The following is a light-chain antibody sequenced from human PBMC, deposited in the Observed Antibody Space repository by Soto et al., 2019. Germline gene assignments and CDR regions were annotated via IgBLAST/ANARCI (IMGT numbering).Light chain of an antibody. J-gene: IGLJ1*01. CDR2: GNN. Sequence: QSVLTQPPSVSGAPGQRVTISCAGSSSNIGARYDVQWYQVLPGTAPKLLIYGNNNRPSGVPDRFSGSKSGTSASLAITGLQAEDEADYYCQSYDSSLTRYVFGTGTKLTVL. CDR1: SSNIGARYD. V-gene: IGLV1-40*01. CDR3: QSYDSSLTRYV.